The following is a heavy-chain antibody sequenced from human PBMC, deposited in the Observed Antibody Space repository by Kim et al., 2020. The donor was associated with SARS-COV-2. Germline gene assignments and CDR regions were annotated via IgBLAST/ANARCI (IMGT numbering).Heavy chain of an antibody. D-gene: IGHD5-12*01. CDR3: AREDISTWSEGAFDY. CDR2: INAGDGYT. J-gene: IGHJ4*02. V-gene: IGHV1-3*01. CDR1: GYTFTRYA. Sequence: ASVKVSCKTSGYTFTRYAIHWVRRAPGQRLEWMGWINAGDGYTRSSQSFQDRLTISRDTSATTAYMELSSLRSEDTAVYYCAREDISTWSEGAFDYWGQGTLVTVSS.